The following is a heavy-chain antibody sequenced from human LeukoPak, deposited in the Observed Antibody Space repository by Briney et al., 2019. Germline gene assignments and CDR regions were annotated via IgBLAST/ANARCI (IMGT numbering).Heavy chain of an antibody. D-gene: IGHD6-13*01. V-gene: IGHV1-8*01. J-gene: IGHJ6*03. Sequence: ASVKVSCKASGYTFTSYDINWVRQATGQGLEWMGWMNPNSGNTGYAQKFQGRVTMTRNTSISTAYMELSSLRSEDTAVYYCARGVGIAAAGPRRKYYYYYYMDVWGKGTTVTISS. CDR3: ARGVGIAAAGPRRKYYYYYYMDV. CDR2: MNPNSGNT. CDR1: GYTFTSYD.